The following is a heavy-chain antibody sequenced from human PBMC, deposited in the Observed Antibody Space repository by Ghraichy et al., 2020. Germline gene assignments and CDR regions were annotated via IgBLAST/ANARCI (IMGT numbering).Heavy chain of an antibody. CDR1: EFTVSTNY. D-gene: IGHD6-19*01. V-gene: IGHV3-53*01. CDR2: LYSDGTT. Sequence: GGSLRLSCAASEFTVSTNYMTWVRQAPGKGLEWVSVLYSDGTTHYADSVKDRFTISRDNSKDTLYLQMSNLRAEDTAVCFCACVSYSCGWLRFDYWGQGTLVTVSS. J-gene: IGHJ4*02. CDR3: ACVSYSCGWLRFDY.